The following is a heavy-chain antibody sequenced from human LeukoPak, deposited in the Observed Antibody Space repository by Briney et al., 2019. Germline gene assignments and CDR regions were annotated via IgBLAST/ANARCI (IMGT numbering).Heavy chain of an antibody. CDR2: ISSSSSYI. Sequence: GGSLRLSCAASGFTFSSYSMNWVRQARGKGLEWVSSISSSSSYIYYADSVKGRFTISRDNAKNSLYLQMNSLRAEDTAVYYCARDDGNSLSFYYYGMDVWGQGTTVTVSS. D-gene: IGHD4-23*01. V-gene: IGHV3-21*01. CDR3: ARDDGNSLSFYYYGMDV. CDR1: GFTFSSYS. J-gene: IGHJ6*02.